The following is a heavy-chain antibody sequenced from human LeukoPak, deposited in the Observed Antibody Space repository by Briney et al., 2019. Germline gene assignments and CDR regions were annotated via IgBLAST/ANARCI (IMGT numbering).Heavy chain of an antibody. CDR3: ARDRVGVSAYDSLFDY. D-gene: IGHD5-12*01. Sequence: PGGSLRLSCAAYGFTVSNNYMNWVRQAPGKGLEWVSYISSSGSTIYYADSVKGRFTISRDNAKNSLYLQMNSLRAEDTAEYYCARDRVGVSAYDSLFDYWGQGTLVTVSS. CDR2: ISSSGSTI. CDR1: GFTVSNNY. V-gene: IGHV3-11*04. J-gene: IGHJ4*02.